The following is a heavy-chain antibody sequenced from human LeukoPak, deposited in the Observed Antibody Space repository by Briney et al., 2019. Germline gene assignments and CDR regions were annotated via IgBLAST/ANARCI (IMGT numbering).Heavy chain of an antibody. CDR3: VAINLAYCGGDCYSYYFDY. D-gene: IGHD2-21*02. V-gene: IGHV1-24*01. J-gene: IGHJ4*02. Sequence: ASVKVSCKVSGYTLTELSMHWVRQAPGKGLEWMGGFDPEDGETIYAQKFQGRVTMTEDTSTDTAYMELSSLRSEDTAVYYCVAINLAYCGGDCYSYYFDYWGQGTLVTVSS. CDR2: FDPEDGET. CDR1: GYTLTELS.